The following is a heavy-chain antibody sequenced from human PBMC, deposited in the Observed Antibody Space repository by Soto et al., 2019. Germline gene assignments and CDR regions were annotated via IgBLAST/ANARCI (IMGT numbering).Heavy chain of an antibody. V-gene: IGHV4-61*02. CDR3: ARGSSRWDY. D-gene: IGHD6-13*01. Sequence: SETLSLTCIVSGDSVTSGSYYWTWLRQPAGKGLEWIGRIYSGGRNNYNPSLKSRVTMSVDTSKNQFSLRLSSVAAADTAMYYCARGSSRWDYWGQGTLVTVSS. CDR1: GDSVTSGSYY. CDR2: IYSGGRN. J-gene: IGHJ4*02.